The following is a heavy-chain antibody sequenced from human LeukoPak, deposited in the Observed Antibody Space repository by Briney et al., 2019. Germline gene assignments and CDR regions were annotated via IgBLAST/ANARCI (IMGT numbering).Heavy chain of an antibody. Sequence: GESLKISCKGSGYSFTSYWIGWVRQMPGKGLEWMGIIYPGDSDTRYSPSFQGQVTISADKSISTAYLQWSSLKASDTAMYYCARRGCDILTGGAFDIWGQGTMVTVSS. CDR3: ARRGCDILTGGAFDI. CDR2: IYPGDSDT. CDR1: GYSFTSYW. V-gene: IGHV5-51*01. D-gene: IGHD3-9*01. J-gene: IGHJ3*02.